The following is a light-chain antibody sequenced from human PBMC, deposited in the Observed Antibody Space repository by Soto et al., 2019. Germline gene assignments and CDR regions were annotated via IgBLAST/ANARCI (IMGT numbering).Light chain of an antibody. J-gene: IGKJ4*01. Sequence: PGERATLSCSASQSVSSSYFAWYQQKPGQAPRLLIYDASNRATGIPDRFSGGGTATDFTLTISRLEPEDFAVYYCQQYDESPLTFGGGTKVDIK. CDR2: DAS. CDR3: QQYDESPLT. V-gene: IGKV3-20*01. CDR1: QSVSSSY.